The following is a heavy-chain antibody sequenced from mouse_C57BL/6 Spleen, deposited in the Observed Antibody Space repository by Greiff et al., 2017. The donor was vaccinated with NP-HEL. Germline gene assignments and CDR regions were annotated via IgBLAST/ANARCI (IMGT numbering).Heavy chain of an antibody. CDR1: GFNIKDYY. CDR2: IDPEDGDT. Sequence: VQLKQPGAELVKPGASVKLSCTASGFNIKDYYMHWVKQRTEQGLEWIGRIDPEDGDTKYDTKFQGKATITVDKSSNTAYLQLSSLTSEDTAVYYCARGYYGSSNGGAWFAYWGKGTLGTVSA. D-gene: IGHD1-1*01. V-gene: IGHV14-2*01. CDR3: ARGYYGSSNGGAWFAY. J-gene: IGHJ3*01.